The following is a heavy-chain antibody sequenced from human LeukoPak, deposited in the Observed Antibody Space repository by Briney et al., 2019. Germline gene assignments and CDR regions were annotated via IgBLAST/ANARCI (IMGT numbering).Heavy chain of an antibody. Sequence: GGSLRLSCSASGFTFSSNAMAWVRQAPGKGLEWVAVISSDGTNKYYADSVKGRFTISRDNSENTLHLQMNSLRPEDTAMYFCAREVAVYGTENGAFNVWGLGTTVTVSS. CDR2: ISSDGTNK. D-gene: IGHD6-19*01. CDR3: AREVAVYGTENGAFNV. CDR1: GFTFSSNA. J-gene: IGHJ6*02. V-gene: IGHV3-30-3*01.